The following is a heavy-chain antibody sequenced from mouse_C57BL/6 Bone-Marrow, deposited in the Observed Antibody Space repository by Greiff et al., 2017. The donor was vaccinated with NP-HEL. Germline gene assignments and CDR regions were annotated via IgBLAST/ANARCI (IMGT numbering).Heavy chain of an antibody. CDR1: GYTFTSYW. J-gene: IGHJ3*01. Sequence: QVQLQQPGAELVKPGASVKLSCKASGYTFTSYWMQWVKQRPGQGLEWIGEIDPSDSYTNYNQKFKGKATLTVATSSSTAYMQLISLTSEDSAVYYCASGYYSNYGFAYWGTGTLVTVSA. D-gene: IGHD2-5*01. CDR3: ASGYYSNYGFAY. CDR2: IDPSDSYT. V-gene: IGHV1-50*01.